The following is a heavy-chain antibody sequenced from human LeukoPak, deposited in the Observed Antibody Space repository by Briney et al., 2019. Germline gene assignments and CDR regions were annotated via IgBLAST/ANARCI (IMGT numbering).Heavy chain of an antibody. Sequence: PGGSLRLSCAASGFTFDDYGMSWVRQAPGKGLEWASGINWNGGSTGYADSVKGRFTISRDNAKNSLYLQMNSLRAEDTALYYCARVSSGYYFLGSGRYFDYWGQGTLVTVSS. CDR3: ARVSSGYYFLGSGRYFDY. CDR2: INWNGGST. J-gene: IGHJ4*02. CDR1: GFTFDDYG. V-gene: IGHV3-20*04. D-gene: IGHD3-22*01.